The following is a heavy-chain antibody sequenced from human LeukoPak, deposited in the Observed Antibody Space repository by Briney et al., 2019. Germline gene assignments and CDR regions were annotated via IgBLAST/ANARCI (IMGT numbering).Heavy chain of an antibody. D-gene: IGHD5-12*01. CDR2: ISSSSSYI. CDR1: GFTFSSYS. CDR3: ARAFLGDGYNSGYDY. J-gene: IGHJ4*02. V-gene: IGHV3-21*04. Sequence: GGSLRLSCAASGFTFSSYSMNWVRQAPGKGLEWVSSISSSSSYIYYADSVKGRFTISRDNAKNSLYLQMNSLRAEDTAVYYCARAFLGDGYNSGYDYWGQGTLVIVSS.